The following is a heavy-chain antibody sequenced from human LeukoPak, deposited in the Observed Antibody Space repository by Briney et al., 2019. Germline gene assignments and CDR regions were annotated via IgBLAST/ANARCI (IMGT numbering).Heavy chain of an antibody. J-gene: IGHJ5*02. CDR2: IYPGDSDT. CDR1: GYRFTSYW. V-gene: IGHV5-51*01. Sequence: GESLKISCKASGYRFTSYWIGWVRQMHGKGLEWMGIIYPGDSDTKCRPSFQGEVIISADKAISTAYLQWTSLKASDGAMYYCARRDYYDSNGFWFDPWGQGTLVAVSS. D-gene: IGHD3-22*01. CDR3: ARRDYYDSNGFWFDP.